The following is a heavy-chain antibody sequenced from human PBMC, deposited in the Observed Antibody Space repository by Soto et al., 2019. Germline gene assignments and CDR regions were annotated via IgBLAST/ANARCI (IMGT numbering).Heavy chain of an antibody. V-gene: IGHV1-2*04. D-gene: IGHD3-22*01. Sequence: ASVKVSCKASGYTFTGYYMHWVRQAPGQGLEWMGWINPNSGGTNYAQKFQGWVTMTRDTSISTAYMELSRLRSDDTAVYYCARDAIYYDSSGSLDYWGQGTQVTVSS. CDR1: GYTFTGYY. J-gene: IGHJ4*02. CDR3: ARDAIYYDSSGSLDY. CDR2: INPNSGGT.